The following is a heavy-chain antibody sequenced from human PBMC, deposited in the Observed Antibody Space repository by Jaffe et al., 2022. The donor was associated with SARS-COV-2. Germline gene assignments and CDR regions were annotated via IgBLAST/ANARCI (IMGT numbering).Heavy chain of an antibody. CDR2: IKQDGSEK. CDR1: GFTFSSYW. J-gene: IGHJ6*02. Sequence: EVQLVESGGGLVQPGGSLRLSCAASGFTFSSYWMSWVRQAPGKGLEWVANIKQDGSEKYYVDSVKGRFTISRDNAKNSLYLQMNSLRAEDTAVYYCAREYSSGSYYYYYYGMDVWGQGTTVTVSS. CDR3: AREYSSGSYYYYYYGMDV. D-gene: IGHD6-19*01. V-gene: IGHV3-7*01.